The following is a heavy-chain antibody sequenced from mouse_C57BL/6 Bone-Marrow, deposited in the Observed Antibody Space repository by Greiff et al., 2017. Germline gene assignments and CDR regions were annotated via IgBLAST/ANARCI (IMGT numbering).Heavy chain of an antibody. CDR1: GFTFSDYG. CDR2: ISSGSSTI. J-gene: IGHJ1*03. D-gene: IGHD1-1*01. CDR3: EIILRYWYFDV. V-gene: IGHV5-17*01. Sequence: EVHLVESGGGLVKPGGSLKLSCAASGFTFSDYGMHWVRQAPEKGLEWVAYISSGSSTIYYADTVKGRFTISRDNAKNTLFLQMTSLRSEDTAMYYCEIILRYWYFDVWGTGTTVTVSS.